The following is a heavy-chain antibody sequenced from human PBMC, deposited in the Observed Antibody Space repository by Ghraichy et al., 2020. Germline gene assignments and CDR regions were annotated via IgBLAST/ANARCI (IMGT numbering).Heavy chain of an antibody. V-gene: IGHV3-53*01. Sequence: GGSLRLSCAASGFTVSSNYMSWVRQAPGKGLEWLSVIYSGGNSYYADSVKGRFTISRDNSKNTVYFQMNSLRAEDTAVDYCARGATTVRGYYYYAMDVWGQGTTVTVSS. CDR1: GFTVSSNY. D-gene: IGHD4-11*01. J-gene: IGHJ6*02. CDR2: IYSGGNS. CDR3: ARGATTVRGYYYYAMDV.